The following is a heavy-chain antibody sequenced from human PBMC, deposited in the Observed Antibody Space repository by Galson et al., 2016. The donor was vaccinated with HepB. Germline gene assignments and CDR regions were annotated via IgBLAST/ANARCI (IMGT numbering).Heavy chain of an antibody. J-gene: IGHJ3*02. Sequence: TLSRTCTVSVASIRSETHYWSLIRQHPGKGQDWMGYISSAGTTYYNPALKGPLTISIATSPNQFSLNLASVTAADTAVYFCARDRCRYFYWLIRGQGAMVTVSS. CDR3: ARDRCRYFYWLI. D-gene: IGHD3-9*01. CDR2: ISSAGTT. V-gene: IGHV4-31*01. CDR1: VASIRSETHY.